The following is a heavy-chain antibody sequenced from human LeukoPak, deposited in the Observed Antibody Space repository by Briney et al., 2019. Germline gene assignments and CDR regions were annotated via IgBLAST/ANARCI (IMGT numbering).Heavy chain of an antibody. CDR3: TTLSGLSEDYTDS. Sequence: GGSLRLSCAASGLIFRNAWMTWVRQVPGKGLEWVGRIKSKGHGGAIDYAAPVIGRFKISRGDSTDTVYLQMNSLKTEDTALYYCTTLSGLSEDYTDSWGQGVLVTVSS. CDR1: GLIFRNAW. J-gene: IGHJ4*02. D-gene: IGHD5-12*01. CDR2: IKSKGHGGAI. V-gene: IGHV3-15*01.